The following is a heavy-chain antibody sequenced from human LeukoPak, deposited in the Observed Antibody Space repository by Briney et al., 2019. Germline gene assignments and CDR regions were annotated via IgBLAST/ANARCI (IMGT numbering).Heavy chain of an antibody. CDR1: GGSISSYY. CDR3: ARDIAAADYYYGMDV. Sequence: SETLSLTCTVSGGSISSYYWSWIRQPAGKGLEWSGRIYTSGNTNYNPSLKSRVTMSVDTSKNQFSLKLSSVTAADTAVYYCARDIAAADYYYGMDVWGQGTTVTVSS. J-gene: IGHJ6*02. CDR2: IYTSGNT. D-gene: IGHD6-13*01. V-gene: IGHV4-4*07.